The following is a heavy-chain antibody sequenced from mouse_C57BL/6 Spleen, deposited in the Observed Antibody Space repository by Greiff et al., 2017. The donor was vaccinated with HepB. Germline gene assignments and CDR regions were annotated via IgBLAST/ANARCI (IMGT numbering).Heavy chain of an antibody. D-gene: IGHD2-4*01. Sequence: VQLQQPGAELVKPGASVKLSCKASGYTFTSYWMHWVKQRPGQGLEWIGMIHPNSGSTNYNEKFKSKATLTVDKSSSTAYMQLSSLTSEDSAVYYCARPSLYYDYDEGFAYWGQGTLVTVSA. CDR3: ARPSLYYDYDEGFAY. J-gene: IGHJ3*01. CDR2: IHPNSGST. CDR1: GYTFTSYW. V-gene: IGHV1-64*01.